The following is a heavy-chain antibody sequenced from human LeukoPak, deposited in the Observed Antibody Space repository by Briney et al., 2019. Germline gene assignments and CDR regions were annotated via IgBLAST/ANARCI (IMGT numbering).Heavy chain of an antibody. Sequence: GSLRLSCAASGFTFSSYGTHWVRQAPGKGLEWVAVISYDGNNQYYANSVKGRFTISRDNSKNTLYLQMNSLRAEDTAVYYCAKDFSRIVLPDYWGQGTLVTVSS. J-gene: IGHJ4*02. CDR2: ISYDGNNQ. D-gene: IGHD1-26*01. CDR3: AKDFSRIVLPDY. V-gene: IGHV3-30*18. CDR1: GFTFSSYG.